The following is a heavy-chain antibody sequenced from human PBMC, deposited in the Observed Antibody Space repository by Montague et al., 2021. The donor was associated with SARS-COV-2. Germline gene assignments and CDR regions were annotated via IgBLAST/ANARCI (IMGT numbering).Heavy chain of an antibody. CDR1: GGSISSSCYN. V-gene: IGHV4-39*07. CDR2: IYYSGST. CDR3: ARVGREQLVRLSGMDV. D-gene: IGHD6-13*01. J-gene: IGHJ6*02. Sequence: SETLSLTCTVSGGSISSSCYNWGWIGQPPGKGREWIGSIYYSGSTYYNPSLKSRVTISVDTTKNQFSLKLSSVTAADTAVYYCARVGREQLVRLSGMDVWGQGTTVTVSS.